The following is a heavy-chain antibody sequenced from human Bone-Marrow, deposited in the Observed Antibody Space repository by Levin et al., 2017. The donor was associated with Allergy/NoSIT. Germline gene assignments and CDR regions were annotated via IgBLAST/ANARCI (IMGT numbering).Heavy chain of an antibody. J-gene: IGHJ5*02. Sequence: SETLSLTCLVSGDSITSSYWTWIRQSPERGLEWIGQIYYTGDTKSNPSLKSRLTMSIDTSKNEFSLKLSSVTAADTAVYFCAGAPKRWFDPWGQGMLVTVSS. CDR1: GDSITSSY. CDR2: IYYTGDT. CDR3: AGAPKRWFDP. V-gene: IGHV4-59*01.